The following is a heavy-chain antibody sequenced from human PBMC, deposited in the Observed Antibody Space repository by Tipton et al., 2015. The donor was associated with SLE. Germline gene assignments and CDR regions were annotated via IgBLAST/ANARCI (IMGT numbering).Heavy chain of an antibody. Sequence: TLSLTCTVSGGSISSGGYYWSWIRQHPGKGLEWIGYIYYSGSTYYNPSLKSRVTISVDTSKNQFSLKLTSVTAADTAVYYCARRSITPYFDYWGQGTLVTVSS. CDR1: GGSISSGGYY. CDR3: ARRSITPYFDY. V-gene: IGHV4-31*03. CDR2: IYYSGST. J-gene: IGHJ4*02. D-gene: IGHD2/OR15-2a*01.